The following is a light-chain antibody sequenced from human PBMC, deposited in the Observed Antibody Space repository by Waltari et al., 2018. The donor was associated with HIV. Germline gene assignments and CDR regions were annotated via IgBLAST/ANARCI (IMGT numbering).Light chain of an antibody. CDR3: QQYYSPPWT. Sequence: LTQSPATLSLSPGERATLSCRATHSISTSVAWYQQKPGQPPKLLIHWASTRESGVPARFSGSESGTDFTLTISDLQAEDVAVYYCQQYYSPPWTFGQGTKVEIK. V-gene: IGKV4-1*01. J-gene: IGKJ1*01. CDR2: WAS. CDR1: HSISTS.